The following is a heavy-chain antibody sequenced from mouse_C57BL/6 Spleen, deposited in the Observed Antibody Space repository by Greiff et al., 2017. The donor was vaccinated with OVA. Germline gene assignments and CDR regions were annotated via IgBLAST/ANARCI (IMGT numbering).Heavy chain of an antibody. CDR3: ARSGIYYLDN. D-gene: IGHD1-1*01. CDR1: GYTFTSYW. Sequence: QVQLQQPGAELVRPGSSVKLSCKASGYTFTSYWMDWVKQRPGQGLEWIGNIYPSDSETHYNQKFKDKATLTVDKSSSTAYMQLSSLTSEDSAVYYCARSGIYYLDNRGQGTTLTVSS. V-gene: IGHV1-61*01. J-gene: IGHJ2*01. CDR2: IYPSDSET.